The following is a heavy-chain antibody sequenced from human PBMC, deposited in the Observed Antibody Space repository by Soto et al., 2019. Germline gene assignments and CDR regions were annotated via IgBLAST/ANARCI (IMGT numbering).Heavy chain of an antibody. CDR1: VFTFSSYE. Sequence: PWWSLRLSCSASVFTFSSYEMNWVRQAPGKGLEWVSYISSSGSTIYYADSVKGRFTISRDNAKNSLYLQMNSLRAEDTAVYYCARDVVGLGVWGQGTPVTVS. CDR2: ISSSGSTI. CDR3: ARDVVGLGV. V-gene: IGHV3-48*03. D-gene: IGHD2-15*01. J-gene: IGHJ6*02.